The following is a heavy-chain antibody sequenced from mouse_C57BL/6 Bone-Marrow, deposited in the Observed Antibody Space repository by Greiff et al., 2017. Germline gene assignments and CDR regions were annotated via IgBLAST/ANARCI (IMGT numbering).Heavy chain of an antibody. CDR1: GYTFTSYG. CDR2: IYPTSGNT. J-gene: IGHJ3*01. V-gene: IGHV1-81*01. CDR3: ARGDLAWFAY. Sequence: VQLQESGAELARPGASVKLSCKASGYTFTSYGISWVKQRTGQGLEWIGEIYPTSGNTYYNEKFKGKATLTADKSSSTAYMALRSLTSEDSAVYFCARGDLAWFAYWGKGTLVTVSA.